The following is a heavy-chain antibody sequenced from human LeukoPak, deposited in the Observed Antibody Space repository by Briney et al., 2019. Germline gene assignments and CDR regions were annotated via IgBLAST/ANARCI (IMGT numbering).Heavy chain of an antibody. D-gene: IGHD3-16*01. V-gene: IGHV3-7*01. Sequence: GGSLRLSCAASEFTFSNYWMSWVRQAPGKGLEWVANIKQDGSEKYYVDSVKGRFTISRDSAKNSLYLQMNSLRAEDTAVYYFARIYTSYYYNMDVWGIGSTVTVSS. J-gene: IGHJ6*03. CDR2: IKQDGSEK. CDR1: EFTFSNYW. CDR3: ARIYTSYYYNMDV.